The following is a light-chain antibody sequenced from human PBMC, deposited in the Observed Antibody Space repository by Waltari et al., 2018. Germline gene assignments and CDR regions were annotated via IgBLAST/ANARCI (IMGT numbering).Light chain of an antibody. CDR2: DAS. J-gene: IGKJ5*01. CDR3: QQYDNLIT. V-gene: IGKV1-33*01. Sequence: DIQMTKSPSSLSASVGDRVTITCQSSQDISNYLNWYQQKPGKDPKLLIYDASNLETGVPSRFSGSGSGTDFTFTISSLQPEDIATYYCQQYDNLITFGQGTRLEIK. CDR1: QDISNY.